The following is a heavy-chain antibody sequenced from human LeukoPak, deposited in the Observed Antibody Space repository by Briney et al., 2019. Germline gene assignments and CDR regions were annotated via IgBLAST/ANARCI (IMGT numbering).Heavy chain of an antibody. CDR3: ARRVLRYFDWFHSGEGWFDP. Sequence: SETLSLTCTVSGGSISSCYWSWIRQPPGKGLEWIGYIYTSGSTNYNPSLKSRVTISVDTSKNQFSLKLSSETAADTAVYYCARRVLRYFDWFHSGEGWFDPWGQGTLVTVSS. CDR1: GGSISSCY. D-gene: IGHD3-9*01. CDR2: IYTSGST. J-gene: IGHJ5*02. V-gene: IGHV4-4*09.